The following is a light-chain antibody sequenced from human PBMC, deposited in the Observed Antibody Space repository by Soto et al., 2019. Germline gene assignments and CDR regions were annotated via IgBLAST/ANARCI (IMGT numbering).Light chain of an antibody. Sequence: EIVMTQSPATLSLSPGERATRSCRASQSITRNLAWYQQSPGQAPRLLIYGASTRATGIPARFSGSGSGTEFTLTINSLQSEDFAVYYCQQYNNWPMWTFGQGTKVDIK. V-gene: IGKV3-15*01. CDR3: QQYNNWPMWT. J-gene: IGKJ1*01. CDR2: GAS. CDR1: QSITRN.